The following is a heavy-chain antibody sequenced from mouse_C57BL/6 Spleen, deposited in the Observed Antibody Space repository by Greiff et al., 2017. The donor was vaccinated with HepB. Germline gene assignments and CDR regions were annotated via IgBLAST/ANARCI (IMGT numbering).Heavy chain of an antibody. CDR1: GYTFTSYW. V-gene: IGHV1-50*01. CDR3: ARGGGLPAWFAY. D-gene: IGHD2-2*01. J-gene: IGHJ3*01. CDR2: IDPSDSYT. Sequence: QVQLQQSGAELVKPGASVKLSCKASGYTFTSYWMQWVKQRPGQGLEWIGEIDPSDSYTNYNQKFKGKATLTVDTSSSTAYMQLSSLTSEDSAVYYCARGGGLPAWFAYWGQGTLVTVSA.